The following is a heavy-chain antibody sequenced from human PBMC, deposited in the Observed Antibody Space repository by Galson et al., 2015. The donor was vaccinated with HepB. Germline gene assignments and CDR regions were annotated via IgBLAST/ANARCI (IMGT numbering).Heavy chain of an antibody. CDR2: ISYDGSNK. CDR3: ARPHYDILTGYLGSIDY. V-gene: IGHV3-30-3*01. Sequence: SLRLSCAASGFTFSSYAMHWVRRAPGKGLEWVAVISYDGSNKYYADSVKGRFTISRDNSKNTLYLQMNSLRAEDTAVYYCARPHYDILTGYLGSIDYWGQGTLVTVSS. J-gene: IGHJ4*02. CDR1: GFTFSSYA. D-gene: IGHD3-9*01.